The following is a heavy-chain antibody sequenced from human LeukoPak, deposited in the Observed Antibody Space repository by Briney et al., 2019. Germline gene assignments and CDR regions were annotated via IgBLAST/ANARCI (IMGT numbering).Heavy chain of an antibody. CDR2: YEPEEGET. Sequence: ASVKVSCKVSGYSLSDLSIQWVRQVPGKGLEWMGGYEPEEGETIYAERFQGRVTMTEDPSTDTVNMVLSNLKLEDTAVYYCVTHRPAGGFGPWGRGTLVTVSS. CDR3: VTHRPAGGFGP. D-gene: IGHD3-10*01. J-gene: IGHJ5*02. V-gene: IGHV1-24*01. CDR1: GYSLSDLS.